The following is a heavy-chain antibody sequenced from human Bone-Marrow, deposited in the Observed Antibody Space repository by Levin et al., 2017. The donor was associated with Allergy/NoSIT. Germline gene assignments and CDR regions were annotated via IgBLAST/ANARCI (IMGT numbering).Heavy chain of an antibody. J-gene: IGHJ6*02. CDR3: ARYFQGSQYFGMDV. D-gene: IGHD3-9*01. CDR2: ISGGGGTT. CDR1: GFTFNTYG. Sequence: GGSLRLSCKDSGFTFNTYGMSWVRQAPGKGLEWVSHISGGGGTTNYADSVKGRFTVSRDNSRNTLFLQMNTLRAEDTAVYYCARYFQGSQYFGMDVWGQGTTVTVSS. V-gene: IGHV3-23*01.